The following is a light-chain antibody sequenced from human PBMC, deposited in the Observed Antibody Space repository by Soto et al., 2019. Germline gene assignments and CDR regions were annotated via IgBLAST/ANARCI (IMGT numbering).Light chain of an antibody. CDR3: LQYNSLYT. V-gene: IGKV1-5*01. Sequence: DIQMTQSPSTLSASVGDTVTVTCRASQSISSWLAWYQQKPGKAPKLLIYDASSLESGVPSRFSGSGSGTEFTLTISSLQPDDFATYYCLQYNSLYTFGQGTRLEIK. J-gene: IGKJ5*01. CDR1: QSISSW. CDR2: DAS.